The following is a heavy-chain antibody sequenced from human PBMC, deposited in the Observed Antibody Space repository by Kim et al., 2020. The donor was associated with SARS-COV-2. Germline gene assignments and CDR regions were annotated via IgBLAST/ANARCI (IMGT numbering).Heavy chain of an antibody. CDR1: GGSISTGDW. D-gene: IGHD2-8*01. CDR3: TRADCSDGICAYNWFDP. Sequence: SETLSLTCTVSGGSISTGDWWNVVRQPPGKGLEWIGEIYHLGTTHYNPSLKSRVTISIDKSKNQFSLKLTSVTAADTAVYYCTRADCSDGICAYNWFDPWGQGTLVTVSS. V-gene: IGHV4-4*02. CDR2: IYHLGTT. J-gene: IGHJ5*02.